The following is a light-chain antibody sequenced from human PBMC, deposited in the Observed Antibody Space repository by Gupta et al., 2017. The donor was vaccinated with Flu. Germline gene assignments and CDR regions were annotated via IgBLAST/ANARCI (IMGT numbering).Light chain of an antibody. V-gene: IGLV1-51*02. CDR1: SSNIGNNY. Sequence: TISCSGTSSNIGNNYVSWYQQLPGTAPKLLIYENNKRPSEIPARFSGSKSCASATLGITGLQTGDEADYYCGTWDSRLSALCFFGGGPTLTVL. CDR3: GTWDSRLSALCF. J-gene: IGLJ2*01. CDR2: ENN.